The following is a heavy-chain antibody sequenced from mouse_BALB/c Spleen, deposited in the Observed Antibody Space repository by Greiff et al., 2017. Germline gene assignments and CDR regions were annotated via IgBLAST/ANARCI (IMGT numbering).Heavy chain of an antibody. Sequence: VQLMESGPGLVAPSQCLSITCTATEFALTGYGVNWVRQPPGKGLEWLGMIWGDGSTDYYSALISRLCISNDNSKRQVFLKMNSRQTDDSARYYWASDDDGSSDDAREYWGQGTSVTVSS. CDR2: IWGDGST. CDR3: ASDDDGSSDDAREY. J-gene: IGHJ4*01. CDR1: EFALTGYG. D-gene: IGHD1-1*01. V-gene: IGHV2-6-7*01.